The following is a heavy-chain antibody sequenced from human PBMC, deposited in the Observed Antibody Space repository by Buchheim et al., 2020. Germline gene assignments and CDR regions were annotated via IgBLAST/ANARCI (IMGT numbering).Heavy chain of an antibody. D-gene: IGHD6-19*01. CDR2: VLYIGST. CDR1: DGSVRPYY. V-gene: IGHV4-59*02. Sequence: QVQLQESGPGLVRSSETLSLTCTVSDGSVRPYYWNWIRQSPGKGLEWIGNVLYIGSTNYNPSLAGRATISVDTSKNQFSLTLNSVTAADTAVYYCARSSSVYNTGWLAFDYWGHGT. J-gene: IGHJ4*01. CDR3: ARSSSVYNTGWLAFDY.